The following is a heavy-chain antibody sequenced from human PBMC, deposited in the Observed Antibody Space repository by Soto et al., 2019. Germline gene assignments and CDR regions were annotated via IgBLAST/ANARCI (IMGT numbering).Heavy chain of an antibody. V-gene: IGHV3-33*01. Sequence: QVQLVESGGGVVQPGRSLRLSCAASGFTFSSYGMHWVRQAPGKGLEWVAVIWYDGSNKYYADSVKGRFTISRDNSKNTLYLQMNSPRAEDTAVYYCAREGYYYDSSGYYDDDAFDIWGQGTMVTVSS. CDR3: AREGYYYDSSGYYDDDAFDI. CDR1: GFTFSSYG. J-gene: IGHJ3*02. D-gene: IGHD3-22*01. CDR2: IWYDGSNK.